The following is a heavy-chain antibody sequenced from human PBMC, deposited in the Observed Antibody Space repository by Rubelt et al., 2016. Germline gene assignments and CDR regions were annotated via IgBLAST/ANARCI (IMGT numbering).Heavy chain of an antibody. J-gene: IGHJ4*02. Sequence: GGGLVQPGGSLRLSCAASEFTLSGYWMSWVRQAPGKGLEWVANIKQDGTAKYYVDSVKGRFTVSRDNAKNSLYLQMNSLRAEDTAVFYCTREGREGFDYWGQGTLVTVSS. D-gene: IGHD5-24*01. V-gene: IGHV3-7*05. CDR1: EFTLSGYW. CDR3: TREGREGFDY. CDR2: IKQDGTAK.